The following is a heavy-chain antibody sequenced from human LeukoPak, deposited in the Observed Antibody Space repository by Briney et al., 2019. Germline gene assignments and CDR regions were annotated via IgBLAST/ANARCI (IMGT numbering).Heavy chain of an antibody. V-gene: IGHV3-23*01. CDR1: GFTVSSNY. Sequence: GGSLRLSCAASGFTVSSNYMSWVRQAPGKGLEWVSAISGSGGSTYYADSVKGRFTISRDNSKNTLYLQMNSLRAEDTAVYYCARVWFGEFGLNWFDPWGQGTLVTVSS. D-gene: IGHD3-10*01. J-gene: IGHJ5*02. CDR2: ISGSGGST. CDR3: ARVWFGEFGLNWFDP.